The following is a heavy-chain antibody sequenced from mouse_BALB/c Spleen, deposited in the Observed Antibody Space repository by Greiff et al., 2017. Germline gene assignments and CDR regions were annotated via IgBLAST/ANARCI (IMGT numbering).Heavy chain of an antibody. V-gene: IGHV3-2*02. CDR3: LVSEDYYAMDY. Sequence: VQLKESGPGLVKPSQSLSLTCTVTGYSITSDYAWNWIRQFPGNKLEWMGYISYSGSTSYNPSLKSRISITRDTSKNQFFLQLNSVTTEDTATYYCLVSEDYYAMDYWGQGTSVTVSS. D-gene: IGHD2-10*02. CDR1: GYSITSDYA. J-gene: IGHJ4*01. CDR2: ISYSGST.